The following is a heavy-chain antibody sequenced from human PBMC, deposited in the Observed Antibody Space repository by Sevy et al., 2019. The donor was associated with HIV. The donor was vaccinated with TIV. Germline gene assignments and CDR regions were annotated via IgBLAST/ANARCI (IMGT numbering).Heavy chain of an antibody. CDR3: STDGLISY. CDR1: GFDFANAW. J-gene: IGHJ4*02. V-gene: IGHV3-15*07. CDR2: IKSITDGRAA. Sequence: GGSLRLSCTASGFDFANAWMNWVRQAPGKGLEWVGHIKSITDGRAADYAAPVKGRFTMSIHDTKNTLYLHMNSLKAEDTAVYYCSTDGLISYWGRGTLVTVSS.